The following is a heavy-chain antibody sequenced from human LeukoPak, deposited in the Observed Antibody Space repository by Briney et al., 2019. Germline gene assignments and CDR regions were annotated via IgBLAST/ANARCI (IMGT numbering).Heavy chain of an antibody. CDR2: ISSSSSYI. CDR3: ARERASSSWTLFGY. D-gene: IGHD6-13*01. J-gene: IGHJ4*02. V-gene: IGHV3-21*01. Sequence: GGSLRLSCAASGFTFSSYSMNWVRQAPGKGLEWVSSISSSSSYIYYADSVKGRFTISRDDAKNSLYLQMNSLIAVDTAVYYCARERASSSWTLFGYWGQGTLVTVSS. CDR1: GFTFSSYS.